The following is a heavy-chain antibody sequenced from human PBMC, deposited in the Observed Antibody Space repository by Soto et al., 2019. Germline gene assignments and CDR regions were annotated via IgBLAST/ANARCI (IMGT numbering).Heavy chain of an antibody. CDR3: ARGKDVLLWFGEPAPFDY. CDR1: GFTFSSYW. J-gene: IGHJ4*02. CDR2: IKQDGSEK. Sequence: LRLSCAASGFTFSSYWMSWVRQAPGKGLEWVANIKQDGSEKYYVDSVKGRFTISRDNAKNSLYLQMNSLRAEDTAVYYCARGKDVLLWFGEPAPFDYWGQGTLVTVSS. V-gene: IGHV3-7*01. D-gene: IGHD3-10*01.